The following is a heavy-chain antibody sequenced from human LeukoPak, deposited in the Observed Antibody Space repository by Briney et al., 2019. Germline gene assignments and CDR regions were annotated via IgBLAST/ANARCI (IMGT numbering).Heavy chain of an antibody. J-gene: IGHJ4*02. V-gene: IGHV3-23*01. D-gene: IGHD6-19*01. CDR1: GFTFSTYA. Sequence: GGSLRLSCAASGFTFSTYAMIWVRQAPGKGLEWVSDIRQIGDRTYYADSVKGRFTISRDNSKNTLYLQMNSLSAEDTAVYYCSFERARSGRGSGWRIFDYWGQGALVTVST. CDR2: IRQIGDRT. CDR3: SFERARSGRGSGWRIFDY.